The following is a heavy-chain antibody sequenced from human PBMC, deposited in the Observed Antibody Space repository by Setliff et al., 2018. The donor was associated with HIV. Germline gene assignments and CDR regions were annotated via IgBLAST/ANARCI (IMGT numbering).Heavy chain of an antibody. Sequence: LSLTCTVSGGSISSGNNYWSWIRQPPGKGLEWIAYIYYSGNTYYNPSLKSRATISVDTSKNQFSLKLNSVTVADTAVYYCARDPAVASREVAFDIWGQGTMVT. D-gene: IGHD2-21*01. J-gene: IGHJ3*02. CDR1: GGSISSGNNY. V-gene: IGHV4-30-4*08. CDR3: ARDPAVASREVAFDI. CDR2: IYYSGNT.